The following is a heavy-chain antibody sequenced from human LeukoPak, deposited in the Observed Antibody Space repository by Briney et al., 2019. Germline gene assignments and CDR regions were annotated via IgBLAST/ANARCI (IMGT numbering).Heavy chain of an antibody. V-gene: IGHV4-59*01. CDR2: IYYSGST. CDR3: ARVIRSSGWYLDY. D-gene: IGHD6-19*01. CDR1: GGSISSYY. J-gene: IGHJ4*02. Sequence: SETLSLTCTVSGGSISSYYWSWIRQPPGKGLEWIAYIYYSGSTNYNPSLKSRVTISVDTSKNQFSLKLSSVTAADTAVYYCARVIRSSGWYLDYWGQGTLVTVSS.